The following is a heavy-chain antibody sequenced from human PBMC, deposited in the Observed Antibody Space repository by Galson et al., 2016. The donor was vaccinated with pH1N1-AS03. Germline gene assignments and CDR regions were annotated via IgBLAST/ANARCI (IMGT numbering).Heavy chain of an antibody. Sequence: SETLSLTCAVSGYSISSGSCWGWIRQPPGKGLEWIGNIYHTGNTYYNPSLRNRVTISVDTSKNQFSLKLSSVTAADTAVYYCARLEVAGTWGDYWGQGTLVTVSS. D-gene: IGHD6-19*01. J-gene: IGHJ4*02. CDR3: ARLEVAGTWGDY. CDR2: IYHTGNT. CDR1: GYSISSGSC. V-gene: IGHV4-38-2*01.